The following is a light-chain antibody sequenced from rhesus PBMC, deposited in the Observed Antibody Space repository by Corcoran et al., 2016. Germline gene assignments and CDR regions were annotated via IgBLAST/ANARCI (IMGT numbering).Light chain of an antibody. V-gene: IGKV1-28*03. CDR2: DAS. CDR3: LHHNNYPWT. Sequence: DIQMTQSPSSLSASVGDTVTITCRASQDISRYLNWFQKKPGKAPNLLIYDASILQSGVHSRFSGIGSGTVFTLPISSLQPEYFATYFCLHHNNYPWTFGQGTKVEIK. J-gene: IGKJ1*01. CDR1: QDISRY.